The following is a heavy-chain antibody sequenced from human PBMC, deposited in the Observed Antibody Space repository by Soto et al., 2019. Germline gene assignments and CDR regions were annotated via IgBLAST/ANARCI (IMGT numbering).Heavy chain of an antibody. CDR2: IAYDGINR. J-gene: IGHJ6*02. D-gene: IGHD6-6*01. CDR3: AKIRSRSSSYYFYPGMDV. CDR1: GFIFSSYG. Sequence: QVQLVESGGGVVQPGRSLRLSCAASGFIFSSYGIHWVRQAPGKGLEWVSLIAYDGINRYYADSVKGRFTMSRDNSKNTVYLQMDSLRGEDTAVYYCAKIRSRSSSYYFYPGMDVWGQGTTVTVSS. V-gene: IGHV3-30*18.